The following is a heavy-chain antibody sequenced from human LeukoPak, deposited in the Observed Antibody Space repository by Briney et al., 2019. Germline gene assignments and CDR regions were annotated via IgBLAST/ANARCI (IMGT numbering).Heavy chain of an antibody. CDR3: ARASLVAAFDY. V-gene: IGHV3-53*01. CDR1: GFTVNINY. Sequence: PGGSLRLSCAASGFTVNINYMSWVRQAPGKGLEWVSVIFSGGSTYYADSVKGRFTISRDTSKNTLYLQMNSLRAEDTAVYYCARASLVAAFDYWGQGTLVTVSS. D-gene: IGHD1-26*01. J-gene: IGHJ4*02. CDR2: IFSGGST.